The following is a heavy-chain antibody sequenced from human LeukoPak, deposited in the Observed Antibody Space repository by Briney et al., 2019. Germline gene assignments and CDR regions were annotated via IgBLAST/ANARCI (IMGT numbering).Heavy chain of an antibody. J-gene: IGHJ5*02. CDR2: INDSGIT. V-gene: IGHV4-34*01. CDR1: GGSFSGHY. Sequence: AETLSLTCAVSGGSFSGHYRSWIRQPPGKGLEWIGEINDSGITNYNPSLKSRVTISADTSKNQFSLKLSSVTAADTAVYYCAKNTWFDPWGQGTLVTVSS. CDR3: AKNTWFDP.